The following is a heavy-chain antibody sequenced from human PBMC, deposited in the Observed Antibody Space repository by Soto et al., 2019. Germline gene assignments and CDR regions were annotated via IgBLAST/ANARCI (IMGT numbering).Heavy chain of an antibody. J-gene: IGHJ4*02. Sequence: QVQLVESGGGVVQPGRSLRLSCAASGFTFSSYAMHWVRQAPGKGLEWVAVISYDGSNKYYADSVKGRFTISSDNSKNTLYLQMNSLRAEDTAVYYCARDLAGDRTVLDYWGQGTLVTVSS. CDR3: ARDLAGDRTVLDY. CDR2: ISYDGSNK. D-gene: IGHD3-16*01. V-gene: IGHV3-30-3*01. CDR1: GFTFSSYA.